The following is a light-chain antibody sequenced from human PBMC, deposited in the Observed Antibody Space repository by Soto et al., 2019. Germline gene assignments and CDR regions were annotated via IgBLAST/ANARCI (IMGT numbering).Light chain of an antibody. CDR1: RSLLYSSNHKNY. CDR3: KQYYGTPLT. J-gene: IGKJ4*01. Sequence: DIVLTQSPDSLSVSLGERATIDCKSSRSLLYSSNHKNYLAWYQHKPGQPPRLLINWASARESGVPDRFSGAGSGTDFTLTIRSLQAEDVAVYFCKQYYGTPLTFGGGTKVDIK. CDR2: WAS. V-gene: IGKV4-1*01.